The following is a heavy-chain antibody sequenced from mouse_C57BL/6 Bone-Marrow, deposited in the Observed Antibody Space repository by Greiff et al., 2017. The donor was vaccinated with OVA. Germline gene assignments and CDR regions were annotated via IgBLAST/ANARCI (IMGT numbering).Heavy chain of an antibody. V-gene: IGHV1-18*01. D-gene: IGHD2-1*01. CDR3: ARVHYGNYVDYFDY. CDR1: GYTFTDYN. CDR2: INPNNGGT. Sequence: VQLQQSGPELVKPGASVKIPCKASGYTFTDYNMDWVKQSHGKSLEWIGDINPNNGGTIYNQKFKGKATLTVDKSSSTAYLELRSLTSEDTAVYYCARVHYGNYVDYFDYWGQGTTLTVSS. J-gene: IGHJ2*01.